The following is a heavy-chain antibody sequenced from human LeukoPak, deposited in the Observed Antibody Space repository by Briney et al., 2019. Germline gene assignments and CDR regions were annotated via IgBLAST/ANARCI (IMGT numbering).Heavy chain of an antibody. V-gene: IGHV3-21*01. CDR2: ISSTSSYI. CDR1: GFTFSDYS. Sequence: GGSLRLSCAASGFTFSDYSTNWVRQAPGKGLECVSSISSTSSYIYYTDAMKGRFTISRDNAKNSLYLQMNSLRAEDTAVYYCARGGGSFDICGHGTMVTVSS. J-gene: IGHJ3*02. D-gene: IGHD3-16*01. CDR3: ARGGGSFDI.